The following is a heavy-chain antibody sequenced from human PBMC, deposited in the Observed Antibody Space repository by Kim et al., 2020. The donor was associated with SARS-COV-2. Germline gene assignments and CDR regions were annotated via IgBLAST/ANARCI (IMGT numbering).Heavy chain of an antibody. J-gene: IGHJ4*01. D-gene: IGHD2-15*01. CDR1: EFTFSRYS. Sequence: GGSLRLSCAASEFTFSRYSMNWVRQAPGKGLEWVATINRNRGYRYYADSVEGRFTISRDNAKNSLYLQMNSLRADDTAMYYCARDLSLGRQGGLDYWG. V-gene: IGHV3-21*01. CDR2: INRNRGYR. CDR3: ARDLSLGRQGGLDY.